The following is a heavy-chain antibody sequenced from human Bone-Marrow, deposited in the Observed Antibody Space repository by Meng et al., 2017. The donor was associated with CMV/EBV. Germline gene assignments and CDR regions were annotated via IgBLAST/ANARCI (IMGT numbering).Heavy chain of an antibody. Sequence: GFPFSNTWMHWVRQAPGKGLVWVSRIGGDGSSTTYADSVKGRYTISRDNAKNTLYLQMNSLRAEDTAVYYCARVGAGVLGDWYFDLWGRGTLVTVSS. D-gene: IGHD2-8*02. CDR3: ARVGAGVLGDWYFDL. V-gene: IGHV3-74*01. CDR2: IGGDGSST. CDR1: GFPFSNTW. J-gene: IGHJ2*01.